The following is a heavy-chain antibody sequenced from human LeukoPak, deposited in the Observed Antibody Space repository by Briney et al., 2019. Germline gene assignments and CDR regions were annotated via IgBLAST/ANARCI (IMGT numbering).Heavy chain of an antibody. V-gene: IGHV3-33*01. J-gene: IGHJ4*02. D-gene: IGHD3-10*01. CDR3: ARDRGNSHFDY. Sequence: GRPLRLPCSASRITFSNYGMHWVRQAPGKGLQWVAFIWFDGSNKYYADSVKGRFTISRDNSKNTLYLQINSLRAEDTAVYYCARDRGNSHFDYWGQGTLVTVSS. CDR1: RITFSNYG. CDR2: IWFDGSNK.